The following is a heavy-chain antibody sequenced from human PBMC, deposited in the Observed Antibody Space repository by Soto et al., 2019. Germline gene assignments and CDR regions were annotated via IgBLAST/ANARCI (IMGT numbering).Heavy chain of an antibody. V-gene: IGHV3-33*01. Sequence: GGSLRLSCAASGFTFSSYGMHWVRQAPGKGLEWVAVIWYDGSNKYYADSVKGRFTISRDNSKNTLYLQMNSLRAEDTAVYYCARDNRGGGSCSWGKETLFTFPS. CDR2: IWYDGSNK. CDR3: ARDNRGGGSCS. J-gene: IGHJ4*02. CDR1: GFTFSSYG. D-gene: IGHD2-15*01.